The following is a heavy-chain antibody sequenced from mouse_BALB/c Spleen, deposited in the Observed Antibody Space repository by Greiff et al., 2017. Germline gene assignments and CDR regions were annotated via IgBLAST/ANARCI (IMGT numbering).Heavy chain of an antibody. CDR3: TTATLAY. CDR1: GFTFSNYW. D-gene: IGHD1-2*01. J-gene: IGHJ3*01. CDR2: IRLKSNNYAT. V-gene: IGHV6-6*02. Sequence: DVMLVESGGGLVQPGGSMKLSCVASGFTFSNYWMNWVRQSPEKGLEWVAEIRLKSNNYATHYAESVKGRFTISRDDSKSSVYLQMNNLRAEDTGIYYCTTATLAYWGQGTLVTVSA.